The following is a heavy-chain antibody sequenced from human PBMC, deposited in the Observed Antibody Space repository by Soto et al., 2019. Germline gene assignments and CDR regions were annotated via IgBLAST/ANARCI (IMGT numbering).Heavy chain of an antibody. V-gene: IGHV4-34*01. Sequence: QVQLQQWGAGLLKPSETLSLTCAVYGGSFSGYYWSWIRQPPGKGLEWIGEINHSGSTNYNPSLTSTVXXSVDTSQNQFSLKLSSVTAADTAVYYCARRSAAGPWGQGTLVTVSS. D-gene: IGHD6-25*01. CDR1: GGSFSGYY. CDR2: INHSGST. J-gene: IGHJ5*02. CDR3: ARRSAAGP.